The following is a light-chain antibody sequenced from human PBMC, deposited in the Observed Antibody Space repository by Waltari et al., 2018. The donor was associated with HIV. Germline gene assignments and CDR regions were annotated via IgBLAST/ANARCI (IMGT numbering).Light chain of an antibody. CDR3: GTWDTTLSAVV. CDR1: TSTIGNNY. J-gene: IGLJ2*01. V-gene: IGLV1-51*01. Sequence: QSVLTQPPSVSAAPGETVIISCPGSTSTIGNNYVSGYQQLPGTAPKPFIYDDYLRHSGIPDRFSGSRSGTSATLGITGLQTGDEADYYCGTWDTTLSAVVFGGGTKLTVL. CDR2: DDY.